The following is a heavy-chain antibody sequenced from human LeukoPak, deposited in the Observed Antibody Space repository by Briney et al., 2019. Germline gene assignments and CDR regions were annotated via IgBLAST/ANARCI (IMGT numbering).Heavy chain of an antibody. CDR3: ARVGATLHGNDY. Sequence: SVKVSCKASGGTFSSYAISWVRQAPGQGLEWMGGVIPIFGTATYAQKFQGRVTITADESTSTAYMELSSLRSEDTAVYYCARVGATLHGNDYWGQGTLVTVSS. CDR1: GGTFSSYA. V-gene: IGHV1-69*13. D-gene: IGHD1-26*01. CDR2: VIPIFGTA. J-gene: IGHJ4*02.